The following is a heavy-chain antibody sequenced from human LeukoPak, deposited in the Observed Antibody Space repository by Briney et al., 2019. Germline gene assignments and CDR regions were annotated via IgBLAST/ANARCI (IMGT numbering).Heavy chain of an antibody. V-gene: IGHV3-30-3*01. CDR2: TPYDGNNK. CDR1: GFSFSSFA. Sequence: GRSLRLSCAASGFSFSSFAMPWVRQAPGKGLEWVAVTPYDGNNKYYADSVKRRFTISRDNSKNTLYLQMNSLRAEDTALYYCARWLGSGWYRSGGFDYWGQGTLVTVSS. CDR3: ARWLGSGWYRSGGFDY. J-gene: IGHJ4*02. D-gene: IGHD6-19*01.